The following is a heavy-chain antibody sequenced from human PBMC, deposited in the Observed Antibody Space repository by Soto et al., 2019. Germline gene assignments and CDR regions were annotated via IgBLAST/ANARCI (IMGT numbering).Heavy chain of an antibody. V-gene: IGHV3-64*01. J-gene: IGHJ5*02. CDR1: GFTFSSYA. CDR3: ARDGGYCSGGSCRLNWFDP. Sequence: PGGSLRLSCAASGFTFSSYAMHWVRQAPGKGLEYVSAISSNGGSTYYANSVKGRFTISRDNSKNTLYLQMGSLRAEDMAVYYCARDGGYCSGGSCRLNWFDPWGQGTLVTVSS. CDR2: ISSNGGST. D-gene: IGHD2-15*01.